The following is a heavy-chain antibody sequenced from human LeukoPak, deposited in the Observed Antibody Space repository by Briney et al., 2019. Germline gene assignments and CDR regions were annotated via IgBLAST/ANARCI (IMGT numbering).Heavy chain of an antibody. Sequence: GGSLRLSCTASGFTFSNAWMSWVRQAPGKGLEWVGRIKSKTDGGTTDYAAPVKGRFTISRDDSKNTLYLQMNSLKTEDTAVYYCTTEDYYGSGSFDYWGQGTLVTVSS. CDR2: IKSKTDGGTT. CDR3: TTEDYYGSGSFDY. CDR1: GFTFSNAW. V-gene: IGHV3-15*01. D-gene: IGHD3-10*01. J-gene: IGHJ4*02.